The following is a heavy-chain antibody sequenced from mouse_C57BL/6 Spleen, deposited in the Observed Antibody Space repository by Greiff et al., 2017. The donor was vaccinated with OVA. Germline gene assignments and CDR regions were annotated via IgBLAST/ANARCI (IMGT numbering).Heavy chain of an antibody. D-gene: IGHD1-1*01. CDR1: GFNIKNTY. V-gene: IGHV14-3*01. J-gene: IGHJ3*01. CDR3: ARSWYYYGSSYD. Sequence: VQLKQSVAELVRPGASVKLSCTASGFNIKNTYMPWVKQRPEQGLEWIGRIDPANGNTKYAPKFQGKATITADTSSNTAYLQLSSLTSEDTAIYYCARSWYYYGSSYDWGQGTLVTVSA. CDR2: IDPANGNT.